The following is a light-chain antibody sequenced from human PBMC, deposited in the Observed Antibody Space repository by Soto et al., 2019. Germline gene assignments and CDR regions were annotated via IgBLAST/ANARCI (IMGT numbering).Light chain of an antibody. V-gene: IGLV2-14*01. CDR3: SSYTTRSTVV. J-gene: IGLJ3*02. CDR2: DVS. CDR1: SSNVGGYNY. Sequence: QSALTQPASVSGSPGQSITISCTGTSSNVGGYNYVSWYQQHPGKAPKLMIYDVSNRPSGVSNRFSGSKSGNTASLTISGHQAEDEADYYCSSYTTRSTVVFGGGTKVTVL.